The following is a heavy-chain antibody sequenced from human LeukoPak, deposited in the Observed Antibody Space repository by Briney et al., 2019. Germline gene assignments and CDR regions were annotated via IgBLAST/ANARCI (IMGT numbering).Heavy chain of an antibody. Sequence: PSETLSLTCTVSGGSISSSSYYWGWIRQPPGKGLEWIGSISYSGSTYYNPSLKGRVTLSVDTPKNQFSLKLSSVTAADTAVYYCARRYYDLWSPFDYWGQGTLVTVSS. V-gene: IGHV4-39*01. CDR3: ARRYYDLWSPFDY. CDR1: GGSISSSSYY. J-gene: IGHJ4*02. D-gene: IGHD3-3*01. CDR2: ISYSGST.